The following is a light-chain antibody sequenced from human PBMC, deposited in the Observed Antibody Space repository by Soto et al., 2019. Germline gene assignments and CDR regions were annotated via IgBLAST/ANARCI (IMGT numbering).Light chain of an antibody. CDR2: GAS. J-gene: IGKJ1*01. CDR1: QSLSSN. V-gene: IGKV3-15*01. Sequence: TQSPATVSVSPGERATVSCRASQSLSSNLAWYQQKPGQAPRLLILGASERVNGIPARFSGSGSGTEFTLSIRSLQSEDFAIYYCQQYNTWPWTFGQGTKVEI. CDR3: QQYNTWPWT.